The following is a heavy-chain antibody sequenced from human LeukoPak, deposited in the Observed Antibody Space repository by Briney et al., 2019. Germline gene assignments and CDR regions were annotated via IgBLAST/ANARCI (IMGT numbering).Heavy chain of an antibody. J-gene: IGHJ6*02. CDR2: ISHDGSNK. V-gene: IGHV3-30*18. D-gene: IGHD3-10*01. CDR3: AKDLPRGVRGSHVHYYYGMDV. CDR1: GFTFSSYG. Sequence: GGSLRLSCAASGFTFSSYGMYWVRQAPGKGLEWVALISHDGSNKYFADSVKGRFNISRDNSKSTLYLQMNSLRTEDTAIYYCAKDLPRGVRGSHVHYYYGMDVWGQGTTVTVSS.